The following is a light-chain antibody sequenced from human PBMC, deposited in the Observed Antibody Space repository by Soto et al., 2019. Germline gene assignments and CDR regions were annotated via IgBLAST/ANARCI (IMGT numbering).Light chain of an antibody. CDR3: QQSGSLPFT. J-gene: IGKJ3*01. V-gene: IGKV3-20*01. Sequence: EIVLTQSPGTLSLSPGERATLSCRASQRVSSSYLAWYQQKPGQAPRLLIYGASSRATGIADRFIGGGSGTDFTLTISRLEPEDFAVYYCQQSGSLPFTFGPGTKVDIK. CDR2: GAS. CDR1: QRVSSSY.